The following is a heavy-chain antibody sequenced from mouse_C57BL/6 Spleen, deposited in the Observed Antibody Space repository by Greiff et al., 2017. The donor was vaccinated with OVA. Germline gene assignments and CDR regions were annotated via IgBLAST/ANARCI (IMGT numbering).Heavy chain of an antibody. CDR3: ARKDWDEAMDY. CDR1: GFTFSSYA. V-gene: IGHV5-4*03. Sequence: EVKLVESGGGLVKPGGSLKLSCAASGFTFSSYAMSWVRQTPEKRLEWVATISDGGSYTYYPDNVKGRFTISRDNAKNNLYLQMSHLKSEDTAMYYCARKDWDEAMDYWGQGTSVTVSS. D-gene: IGHD4-1*01. CDR2: ISDGGSYT. J-gene: IGHJ4*01.